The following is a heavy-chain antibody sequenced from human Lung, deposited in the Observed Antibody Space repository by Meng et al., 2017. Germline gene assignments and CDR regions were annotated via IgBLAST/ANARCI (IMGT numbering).Heavy chain of an antibody. CDR1: GGSFSDYY. V-gene: IGHV4-34*01. Sequence: QWGEGLLNPSGTLAPTCVGSGGSFSDYYWGWIRQPPGKGLEWIGEINHSGSNNYNPSLESRATISVDTSQNNLSLKLSSVTAADSAVYYCARGPTTMAHDLDYWGQGTLVTVSS. CDR3: ARGPTTMAHDLDY. J-gene: IGHJ4*02. CDR2: INHSGSN. D-gene: IGHD4-11*01.